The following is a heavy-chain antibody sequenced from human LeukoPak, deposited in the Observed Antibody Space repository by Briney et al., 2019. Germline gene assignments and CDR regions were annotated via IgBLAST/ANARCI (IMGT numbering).Heavy chain of an antibody. CDR1: GFSSGFTFSTYA. D-gene: IGHD2-2*01. Sequence: GGSLRLSCEASGFSSGFTFSTYAMSWVRQAPGRGLEWVSAISGSGGYTYYADSVKGRFTISRDNFKNTLYLQMSSLRADDTAVYYCAKLPREYCSGTSCPNWFDSWGQGTLVTVSS. J-gene: IGHJ5*01. V-gene: IGHV3-23*01. CDR2: ISGSGGYT. CDR3: AKLPREYCSGTSCPNWFDS.